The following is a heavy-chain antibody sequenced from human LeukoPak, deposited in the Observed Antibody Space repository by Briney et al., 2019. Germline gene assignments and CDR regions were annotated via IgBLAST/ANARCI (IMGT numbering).Heavy chain of an antibody. D-gene: IGHD7-27*01. Sequence: ASVKASCKASGYTFTSYYMHWVRQAPGQGLEWMGIINPSGVSTSYAQKFQGRVTMTRDTSTSTVYMDLSSLRSEDTAVYYCARGPVNGEYYFDYWGQGTLVTVSS. CDR3: ARGPVNGEYYFDY. CDR1: GYTFTSYY. J-gene: IGHJ4*02. V-gene: IGHV1-46*01. CDR2: INPSGVST.